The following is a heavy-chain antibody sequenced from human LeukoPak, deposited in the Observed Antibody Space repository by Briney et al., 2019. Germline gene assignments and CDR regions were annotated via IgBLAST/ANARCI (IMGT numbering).Heavy chain of an antibody. D-gene: IGHD3-22*01. J-gene: IGHJ4*02. Sequence: GGSLRLSCAASGFTVSNNHMSWVRQAPGKGLIWVSVIYNGGRTYYADSVKGRFTIPRDNSKNTLYLQMNSLTAEDTAVYYCARAVVTTITYYYDSSGYYLDYWGQGTLVTVSS. CDR1: GFTVSNNH. CDR3: ARAVVTTITYYYDSSGYYLDY. CDR2: IYNGGRT. V-gene: IGHV3-53*01.